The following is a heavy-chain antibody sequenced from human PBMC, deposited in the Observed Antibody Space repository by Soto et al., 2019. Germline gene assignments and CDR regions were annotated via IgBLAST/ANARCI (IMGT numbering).Heavy chain of an antibody. CDR2: IWYDGSNK. CDR3: AREGTYSGYDYDYYYGMDV. D-gene: IGHD5-12*01. CDR1: GFTFSSYG. Sequence: LRLSCAASGFTFSSYGMHWVRQAPGKGLEWVAVIWYDGSNKYYADSVKGRFTISRDNSKNTLYLQMNSLRAEDTAVYYCAREGTYSGYDYDYYYGMDVWGQGTTVTVSS. V-gene: IGHV3-33*01. J-gene: IGHJ6*02.